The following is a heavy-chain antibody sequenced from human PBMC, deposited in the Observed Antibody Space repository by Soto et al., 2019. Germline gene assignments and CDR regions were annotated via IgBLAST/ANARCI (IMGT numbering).Heavy chain of an antibody. J-gene: IGHJ6*02. CDR1: GFTFSSYG. V-gene: IGHV3-30*18. CDR2: ISYDGSNK. CDR3: AKDRSPRAPTDYYYYGMDV. D-gene: IGHD4-17*01. Sequence: GGSLRLSCAASGFTFSSYGMHWVRQAPGKGLEWVAVISYDGSNKYYADSVKGRFTISRDNSKNTLYLQMNSLRAEDTAVYYCAKDRSPRAPTDYYYYGMDVWGQGTTVTVSS.